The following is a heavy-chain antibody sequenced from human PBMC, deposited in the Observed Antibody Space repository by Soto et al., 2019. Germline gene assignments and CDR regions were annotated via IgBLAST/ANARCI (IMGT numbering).Heavy chain of an antibody. D-gene: IGHD6-13*01. Sequence: QVQLVQSGAEVKKPGASVKVSCKASGYTFTSYDINWVRQATGQGLEWMGWMNPNSGNTGYAQKLQGRVTMTRNTSISTAYMELSSLRSEDTAVYYYARGAAAAATTNYWGQGTLVTVSS. CDR2: MNPNSGNT. J-gene: IGHJ4*02. V-gene: IGHV1-8*01. CDR1: GYTFTSYD. CDR3: ARGAAAAATTNY.